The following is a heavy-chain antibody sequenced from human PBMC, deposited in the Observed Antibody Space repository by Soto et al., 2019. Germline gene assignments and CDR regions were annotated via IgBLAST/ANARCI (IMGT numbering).Heavy chain of an antibody. J-gene: IGHJ4*02. D-gene: IGHD3-22*01. Sequence: ASVTVSCKASCYTYPISGFTWVRQNPGQGLEWMGWISAYDGNTKYAQKLQGRVTMTTDTSTSTAYMELRSLRSDDTAVYYCARAPRQDYYDSSGYKSPLVDWGRGTLVTVSS. CDR3: ARAPRQDYYDSSGYKSPLVD. V-gene: IGHV1-18*01. CDR2: ISAYDGNT. CDR1: CYTYPISG.